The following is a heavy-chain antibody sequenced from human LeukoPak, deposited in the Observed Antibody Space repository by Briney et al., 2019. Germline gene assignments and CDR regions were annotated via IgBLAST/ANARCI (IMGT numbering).Heavy chain of an antibody. CDR1: GFTFNNYA. D-gene: IGHD3-22*01. CDR2: PSGSGGST. CDR3: ATRDYYDSRGYYYYYFDY. J-gene: IGHJ4*02. V-gene: IGHV3-23*01. Sequence: GSLRLSCAASGFTFNNYAMSWVRQAPGKGLEWVSGPSGSGGSTYYADSVKGRFTISRDNSKNTVYLQRDSLRAEDTAVYYCATRDYYDSRGYYYYYFDYWGQGTLVTVSS.